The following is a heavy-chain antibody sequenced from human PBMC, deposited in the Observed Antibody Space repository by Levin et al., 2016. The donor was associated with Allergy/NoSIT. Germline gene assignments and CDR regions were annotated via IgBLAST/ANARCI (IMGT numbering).Heavy chain of an antibody. V-gene: IGHV4-39*01. CDR2: MYHTGSA. CDR3: ARHLYDILTPYYFDD. J-gene: IGHJ4*02. Sequence: WIRQPPGKGLEWIGSMYHTGSAYYNPSLKSRLTISVDTSKNQFSLKLSSVTAADTAVYYCARHLYDILTPYYFDDWGQGTLVTVSS. D-gene: IGHD3-9*01.